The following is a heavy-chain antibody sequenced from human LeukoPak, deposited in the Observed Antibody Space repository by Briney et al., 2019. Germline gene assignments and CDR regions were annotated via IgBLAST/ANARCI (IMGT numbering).Heavy chain of an antibody. V-gene: IGHV3-23*01. CDR2: ISGSGGST. D-gene: IGHD3-10*01. J-gene: IGHJ4*02. Sequence: PGGSLRLSCAASGFTFSSYAMSWVRQAPGKEREWVSAISGSGGSTYYADSVKGRFTISRDNSKNTLYLQMNSLRAEDTAVYYCAKGGRGSWAGNTGDWGQGTLVSVSS. CDR3: AKGGRGSWAGNTGD. CDR1: GFTFSSYA.